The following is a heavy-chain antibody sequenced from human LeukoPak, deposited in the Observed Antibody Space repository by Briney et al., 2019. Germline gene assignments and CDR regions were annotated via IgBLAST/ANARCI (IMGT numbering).Heavy chain of an antibody. CDR2: IYHSGST. V-gene: IGHV4-30-2*01. CDR1: GGSISSGGYS. J-gene: IGHJ4*02. CDR3: ARLTLGGAFDH. Sequence: SQTLSLTCAVSGGSISSGGYSWSWIRQPPGKGLEWIGYIYHSGSTYYNPSLKSRVTISVDRSKNQFSLKLSSVTAADTAVYYCARLTLGGAFDHWGQGTLVTVSS. D-gene: IGHD3-16*01.